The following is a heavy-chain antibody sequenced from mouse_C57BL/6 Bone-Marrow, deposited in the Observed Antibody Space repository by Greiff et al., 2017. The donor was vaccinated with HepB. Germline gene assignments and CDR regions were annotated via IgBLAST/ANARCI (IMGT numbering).Heavy chain of an antibody. CDR2: IWSGGRT. J-gene: IGHJ1*03. V-gene: IGHV2-2*01. CDR1: GFSLTSYG. D-gene: IGHD2-5*01. Sequence: VMLVESGPGLVQPSQSLSITCTVSGFSLTSYGVHWVRQSPGKGLEWLGVIWSGGRTDYNAAFISRLSISKDNSKSQVFFKMNSLQADDTAIYYCASYSNRYFDVWGTGTTVTVSS. CDR3: ASYSNRYFDV.